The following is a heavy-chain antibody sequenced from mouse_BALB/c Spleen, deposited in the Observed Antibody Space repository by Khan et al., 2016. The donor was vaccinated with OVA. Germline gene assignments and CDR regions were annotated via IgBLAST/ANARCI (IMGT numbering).Heavy chain of an antibody. Sequence: QVQLQQSGPGLVAPSQSLSITCTVSGFSLSRYNIHWVRQPPGKGLEWLGMIWGGGGTDYNSTLKSRLSISKDNSKSQVFLKLNSLQTNDTAMYDCARAYYRDDGNYAMDYWGQGTSVTVAS. CDR2: IWGGGGT. D-gene: IGHD2-14*01. J-gene: IGHJ4*01. CDR1: GFSLSRYN. CDR3: ARAYYRDDGNYAMDY. V-gene: IGHV2-6-4*01.